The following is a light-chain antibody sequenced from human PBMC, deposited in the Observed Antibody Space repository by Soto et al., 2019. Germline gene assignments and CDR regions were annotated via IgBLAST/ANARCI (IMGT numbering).Light chain of an antibody. J-gene: IGKJ1*01. CDR3: QNYNSAPWT. Sequence: DIQMTQSPSSLSASVGDRVTITCRASQGISNYLAWYQQKPGKVTNLLIYEASTLQSGVPSRFSGSGSGTDLTLTISSLQPENVATYYCQNYNSAPWTFGQGTKVEIK. CDR1: QGISNY. CDR2: EAS. V-gene: IGKV1-27*01.